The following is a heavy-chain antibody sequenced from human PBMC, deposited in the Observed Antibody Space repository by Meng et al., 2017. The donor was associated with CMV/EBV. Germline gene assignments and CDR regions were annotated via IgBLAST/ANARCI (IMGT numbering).Heavy chain of an antibody. D-gene: IGHD4-23*01. Sequence: GESLKISCAASGFTVSSNEMSWVRQAPGKGLEWVSSISGGSTYYADSRKGRFTISRDKSKNTLHLQMNSLRAEDTAVYYCKKVSPTETPHGGQRVDVWGQGTTVTVSS. CDR2: ISGGST. V-gene: IGHV3-38-3*01. CDR3: KKVSPTETPHGGQRVDV. J-gene: IGHJ6*02. CDR1: GFTVSSNE.